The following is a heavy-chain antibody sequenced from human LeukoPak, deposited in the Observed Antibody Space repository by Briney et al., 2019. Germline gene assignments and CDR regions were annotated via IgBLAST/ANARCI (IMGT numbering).Heavy chain of an antibody. V-gene: IGHV1-69*01. CDR1: GGTFSSYA. D-gene: IGHD3-10*01. J-gene: IGHJ6*03. CDR3: ARADWAGELYHYYYMDV. CDR2: IIPIFGTA. Sequence: SVKVSCKXSGGTFSSYAISWVRQAPGQGLERMGGIIPIFGTANYAQKFQGRVTITADESTSTAYMELSSLGSEDTAVYYCARADWAGELYHYYYMDVWGKGTTVTVSS.